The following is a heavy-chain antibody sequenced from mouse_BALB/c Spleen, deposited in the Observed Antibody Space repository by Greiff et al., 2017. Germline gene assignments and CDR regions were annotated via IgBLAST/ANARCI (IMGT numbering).Heavy chain of an antibody. D-gene: IGHD2-14*01. J-gene: IGHJ2*01. V-gene: IGHV7-3*02. Sequence: EVKVVESGGGLVQPGGSLRLSCATSGFTFTDYYMSWVRQPPGKALEWLGFIRNKANGYTTEYSASVKGRFTISRDNSQSILYLQMNTLRAEDSATYYCARALAYYRYDVWGQGTTLTVSS. CDR3: ARALAYYRYDV. CDR1: GFTFTDYY. CDR2: IRNKANGYTT.